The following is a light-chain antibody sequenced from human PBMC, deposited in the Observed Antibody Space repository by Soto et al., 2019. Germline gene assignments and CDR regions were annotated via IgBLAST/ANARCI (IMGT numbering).Light chain of an antibody. V-gene: IGKV3-20*01. J-gene: IGKJ1*01. CDR3: QQSGSSSWT. CDR2: GTS. CDR1: QSVSSSY. Sequence: EIVLTQSPGTLSLSPGERATLSCRASQSVSSSYLAWYQQKPGQAPRLLIYGTSSRATAIPDRFSGSGCGTDFTLTISRLEPEDFAVYYCQQSGSSSWTFGQGTKVEIK.